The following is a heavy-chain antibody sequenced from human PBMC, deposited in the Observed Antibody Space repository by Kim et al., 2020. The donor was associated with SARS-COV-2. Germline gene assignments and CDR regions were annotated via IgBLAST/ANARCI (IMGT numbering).Heavy chain of an antibody. J-gene: IGHJ4*02. Sequence: PVKGRFTISRDDSKNTLYLQMNSLKTEDTAVYYCTTSVHSSGWTRLLNDYWGQGTLVTVSS. D-gene: IGHD6-19*01. CDR3: TTSVHSSGWTRLLNDY. V-gene: IGHV3-15*01.